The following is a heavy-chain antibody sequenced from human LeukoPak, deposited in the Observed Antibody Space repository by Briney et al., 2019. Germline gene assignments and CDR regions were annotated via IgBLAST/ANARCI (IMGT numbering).Heavy chain of an antibody. D-gene: IGHD3-22*01. V-gene: IGHV3-21*01. CDR2: ISSSSSYI. CDR1: GFTFSSYS. CDR3: ARKGYDSSGLRFDP. Sequence: GRSLRLSCAASGFTFSSYSMNWVRQAPGKGLEWVSSISSSSSYIYYADSVKGRFTISRDNAKNSLYLQMNSLRAEDTAVYYCARKGYDSSGLRFDPWGQGTLVTVSS. J-gene: IGHJ5*02.